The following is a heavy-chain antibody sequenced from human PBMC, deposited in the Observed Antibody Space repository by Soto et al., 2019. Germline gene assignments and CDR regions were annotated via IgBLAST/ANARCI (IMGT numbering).Heavy chain of an antibody. V-gene: IGHV4-4*02. J-gene: IGHJ2*01. Sequence: QVQLQESGPGLVKPSGTLSLTCAVSGGSISSSNWWSWVRQPPGKGLEWIGEIYHSGSTNYNPSLKSRVTISVDKSTNQFSLKLSSVTAADTAVYYCARPHCSSTSCYNWYFDLWGRGTLVTVSS. CDR3: ARPHCSSTSCYNWYFDL. CDR1: GGSISSSNW. CDR2: IYHSGST. D-gene: IGHD2-2*02.